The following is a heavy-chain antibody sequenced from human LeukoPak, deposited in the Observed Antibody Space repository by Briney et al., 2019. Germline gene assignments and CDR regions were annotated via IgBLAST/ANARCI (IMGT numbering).Heavy chain of an antibody. D-gene: IGHD5-12*01. CDR1: GFTFSSYW. CDR3: ARAHREATGIVDY. J-gene: IGHJ4*02. V-gene: IGHV3-7*05. CDR2: IKQDGSEK. Sequence: GGSLRLSCAASGFTFSSYWMSWVRQAPGKGLEWVANIKQDGSEKHYVDSVKGRFTISRDNAKNSLYLQMNSLRAQDTAVYYCARAHREATGIVDYWGQGALVTVS.